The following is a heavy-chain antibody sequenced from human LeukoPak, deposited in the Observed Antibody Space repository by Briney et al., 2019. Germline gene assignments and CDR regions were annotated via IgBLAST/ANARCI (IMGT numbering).Heavy chain of an antibody. J-gene: IGHJ4*02. CDR3: AKGYSYGYPTDY. D-gene: IGHD5-18*01. Sequence: GGSLRLSCAASGFTFSSYSMSWVRQAPGKGLEWVSAISGSGGSTYYADSVKGRFTISRDNSKNTLYLQMNSLRAENTAVYYCAKGYSYGYPTDYWGQGTLVTVSS. CDR2: ISGSGGST. CDR1: GFTFSSYS. V-gene: IGHV3-23*01.